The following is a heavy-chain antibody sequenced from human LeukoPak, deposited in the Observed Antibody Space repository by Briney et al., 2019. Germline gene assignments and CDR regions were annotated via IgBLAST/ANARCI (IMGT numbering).Heavy chain of an antibody. Sequence: GASVKVSCKASGYTFTRYAMHWVRQAPGQRLEWMGWINAGNGNTKYSQKFQGRVTITRDTSASTAYMELSSLRSEDTAMYYCARDQDMIVAPPGANWGQGTLVTVSS. V-gene: IGHV1-3*01. CDR2: INAGNGNT. CDR3: ARDQDMIVAPPGAN. J-gene: IGHJ4*02. D-gene: IGHD3-22*01. CDR1: GYTFTRYA.